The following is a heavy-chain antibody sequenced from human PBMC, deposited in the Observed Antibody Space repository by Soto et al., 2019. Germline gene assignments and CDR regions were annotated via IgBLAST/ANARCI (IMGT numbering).Heavy chain of an antibody. Sequence: QVQLQQWGAGPLRPLETLSLTCGVSGGSFSGYYWAWIRQSPGKGLEWIGEINDRGSINYNPSLKSRVSISVDTSKNHYSRNLRSVTAADTAVYSGARESHDILTGPPWVWYFDLWGRGTLVTVSS. CDR3: ARESHDILTGPPWVWYFDL. V-gene: IGHV4-34*01. CDR2: INDRGSI. CDR1: GGSFSGYY. J-gene: IGHJ2*01. D-gene: IGHD3-9*01.